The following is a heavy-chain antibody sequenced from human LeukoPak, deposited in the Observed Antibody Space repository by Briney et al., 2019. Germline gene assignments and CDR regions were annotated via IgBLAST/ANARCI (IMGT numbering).Heavy chain of an antibody. V-gene: IGHV3-23*01. D-gene: IGHD1-26*01. Sequence: GGSLRLSCAASGFTFNTYAMAWVRHAPGKGLEWVSSINGNGLSTYYADSVKGRFTISRDTSKSTLYLQMNSLRGDDTAVYHCARDSGSYLQPTDYWGQGTLVTVSA. CDR2: INGNGLST. CDR1: GFTFNTYA. J-gene: IGHJ4*02. CDR3: ARDSGSYLQPTDY.